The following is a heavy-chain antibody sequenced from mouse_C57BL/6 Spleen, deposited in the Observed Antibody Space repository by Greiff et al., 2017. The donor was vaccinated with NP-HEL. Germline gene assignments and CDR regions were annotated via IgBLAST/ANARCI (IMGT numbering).Heavy chain of an antibody. J-gene: IGHJ4*01. D-gene: IGHD3-2*01. CDR1: GYAFSSSW. CDR3: ARKGDSRLTGAMDY. Sequence: VQLQQSGPELVKPGASVKISCKASGYAFSSSWMNWVKQRPGKGLEWIGRIYPGDGDTNYNGKFKGKATLTADKSSSTAYMQLSSLTSEDSAVYFCARKGDSRLTGAMDYWGQGTSVTVSS. V-gene: IGHV1-82*01. CDR2: IYPGDGDT.